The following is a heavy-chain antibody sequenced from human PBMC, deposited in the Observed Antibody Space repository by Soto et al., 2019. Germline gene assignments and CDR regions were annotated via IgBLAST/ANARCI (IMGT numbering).Heavy chain of an antibody. Sequence: SETLSRTCTFSGGSISSYYWSWIRQPPGKGLEWIGYIYYSGSTNYNPSLKSRVTISVDTSKDQFSLKLSSVTAADTAVYYCARLVLLRGILTGYYIYDYWGQGTLVTVSS. CDR2: IYYSGST. V-gene: IGHV4-59*08. CDR1: GGSISSYY. J-gene: IGHJ4*02. CDR3: ARLVLLRGILTGYYIYDY. D-gene: IGHD3-9*01.